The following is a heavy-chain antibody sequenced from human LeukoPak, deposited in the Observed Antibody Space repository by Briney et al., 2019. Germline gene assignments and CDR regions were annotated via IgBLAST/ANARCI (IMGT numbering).Heavy chain of an antibody. V-gene: IGHV1-69*13. CDR1: GGTFSSYA. CDR2: IIPIFGTA. CDR3: ARGPGKWLVLNRLLYFDY. J-gene: IGHJ4*02. Sequence: ASVKVSCKASGGTFSSYAISWVRQAPGQGLEWMGGIIPIFGTANYAQKFQGRVTITADESTSTAYMELSSLRSEDTAVYYCARGPGKWLVLNRLLYFDYRGQGTLVTVSS. D-gene: IGHD6-19*01.